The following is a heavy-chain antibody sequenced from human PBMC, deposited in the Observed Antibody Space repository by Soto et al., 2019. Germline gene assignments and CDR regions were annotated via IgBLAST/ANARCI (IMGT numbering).Heavy chain of an antibody. J-gene: IGHJ4*02. Sequence: GGSLRLSCAASGFTFSSYWMHWVRQAPGKGLVWVSRINSDGSSTSYADSVKGRFTISRDNAKNTLYLQMNSLRAEDTAVYYCARDPTNYCSGGSCYYPADYWGQGTLVTVSS. D-gene: IGHD2-15*01. CDR3: ARDPTNYCSGGSCYYPADY. V-gene: IGHV3-74*01. CDR1: GFTFSSYW. CDR2: INSDGSST.